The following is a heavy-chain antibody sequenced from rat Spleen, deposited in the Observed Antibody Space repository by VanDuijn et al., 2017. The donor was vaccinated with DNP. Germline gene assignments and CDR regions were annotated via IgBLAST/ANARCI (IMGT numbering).Heavy chain of an antibody. CDR2: INPDGGST. Sequence: EVQLVETGGGLVQPGRSLKLSCVASGFTFSSYWMYWIRQAPGKGLEWVASINPDGGSTHYRDSVKGRFTISRDNAKTTLYLQMNSLRSEDTATYYCARGSGTYYWYFDFWGPGTMVTVSS. D-gene: IGHD4-4*01. CDR3: ARGSGTYYWYFDF. J-gene: IGHJ1*01. CDR1: GFTFSSYW. V-gene: IGHV5-58*01.